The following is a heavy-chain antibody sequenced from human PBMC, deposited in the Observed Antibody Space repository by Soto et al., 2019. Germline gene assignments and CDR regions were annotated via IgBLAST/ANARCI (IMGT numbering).Heavy chain of an antibody. CDR1: GDSVSSNSAA. J-gene: IGHJ4*02. CDR3: ASAHYFDSSGYYYPHFDY. D-gene: IGHD3-22*01. V-gene: IGHV6-1*01. CDR2: TYYRSKWYN. Sequence: SQTLSLTCAISGDSVSSNSAAWNWIRQSPSRGLEWLGRTYYRSKWYNDYAGSVKSRITINPDTSKNQFSLQLNSVTPEDTAVYYCASAHYFDSSGYYYPHFDYWGQGTPVTVSP.